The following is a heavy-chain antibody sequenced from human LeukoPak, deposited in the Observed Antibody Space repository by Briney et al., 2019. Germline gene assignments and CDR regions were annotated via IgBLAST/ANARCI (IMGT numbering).Heavy chain of an antibody. CDR3: ARDRRVTEYYMDV. CDR1: GASISNYY. Sequence: SETLSLTCTVSGASISNYYWSWIRQPAGKGLEWIGRIYTSGSTNYNPSLKSRVTMSVDTSKNQFSLKLSSVTAADTAVYYCARDRRVTEYYMDVWGKGTTVTISS. V-gene: IGHV4-4*07. J-gene: IGHJ6*03. CDR2: IYTSGST. D-gene: IGHD5-18*01.